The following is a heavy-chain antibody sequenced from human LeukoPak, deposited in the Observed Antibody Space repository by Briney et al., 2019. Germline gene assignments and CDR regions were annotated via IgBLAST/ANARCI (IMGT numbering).Heavy chain of an antibody. Sequence: VSVKVSCKASGYTFTGYYMNWVRQAPGQGLEWMGRINPNSGGTNHAQKFQGRVTMTRDTSISTAYMELSRLRSDDTAVYYCARVGDGLNDAFDIWGRGTMVTVSS. J-gene: IGHJ3*02. D-gene: IGHD5-24*01. CDR3: ARVGDGLNDAFDI. V-gene: IGHV1-2*06. CDR1: GYTFTGYY. CDR2: INPNSGGT.